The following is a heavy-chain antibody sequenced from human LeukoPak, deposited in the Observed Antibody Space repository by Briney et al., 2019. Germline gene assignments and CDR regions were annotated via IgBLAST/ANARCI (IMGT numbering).Heavy chain of an antibody. CDR1: GITFSNYA. Sequence: GSLRLSCATSGITFSNYAIHLVRQAPGKGLEWVANIKQDGIKKYYVDSVEGRFTISRENAKNSLFLQMSSLRADDTAVYYCGRELDGSVDYWGQGTLVTVSS. J-gene: IGHJ4*02. CDR3: GRELDGSVDY. D-gene: IGHD3-10*01. V-gene: IGHV3-7*01. CDR2: IKQDGIKK.